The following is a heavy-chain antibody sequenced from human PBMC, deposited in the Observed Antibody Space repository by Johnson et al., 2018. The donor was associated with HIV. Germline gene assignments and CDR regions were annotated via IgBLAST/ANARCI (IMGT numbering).Heavy chain of an antibody. V-gene: IGHV3-20*04. Sequence: EQLVESGGGVLRPGGSLRLSCEGFGFIFGDYGLSWVRQRPGKGLQWVSGINWNGGSTGYADSVKGRCTISRDNGKNSLYMQMNNLRADDTALYYCARRDSGSLSFDIWGQGTMVIVSS. D-gene: IGHD1-26*01. J-gene: IGHJ3*02. CDR1: GFIFGDYG. CDR3: ARRDSGSLSFDI. CDR2: INWNGGST.